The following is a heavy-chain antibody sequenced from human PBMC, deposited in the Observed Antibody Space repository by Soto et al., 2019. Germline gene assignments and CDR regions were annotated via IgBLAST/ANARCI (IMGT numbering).Heavy chain of an antibody. CDR3: ARDSGVGATHY. D-gene: IGHD1-26*01. CDR1: GYTFTSYY. J-gene: IGHJ4*02. V-gene: IGHV1-46*01. CDR2: INPSGGST. Sequence: ASVKVSCKASGYTFTSYYMHWVRQAPGQGLEWMGIINPSGGSTSYAQKFQGRVTMTGDKSTSTVYMELSSLRSEDTAVYYCARDSGVGATHYWGQGTLVTVSS.